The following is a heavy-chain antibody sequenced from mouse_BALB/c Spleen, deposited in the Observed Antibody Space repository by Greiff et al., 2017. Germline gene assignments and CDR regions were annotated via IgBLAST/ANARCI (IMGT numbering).Heavy chain of an antibody. J-gene: IGHJ2*01. V-gene: IGHV2-2*02. CDR1: GFSLTSYG. CDR2: IWSGGST. D-gene: IGHD2-1*01. CDR3: ARNYRDGNYYFDY. Sequence: VKLQESGPGLVQPSQSLSITCTVSGFSLTSYGVHWVRQSPGKGLEWLGVIWSGGSTDYNAAFISRLSISKDNSKSQVFFKMNSLQANDTAIYYCARNYRDGNYYFDYWGQGTTLTVSS.